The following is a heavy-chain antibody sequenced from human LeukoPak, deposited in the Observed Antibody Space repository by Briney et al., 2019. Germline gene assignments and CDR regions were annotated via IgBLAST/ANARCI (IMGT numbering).Heavy chain of an antibody. CDR2: ITDSGDGT. Sequence: PGGSLRLSCAASGFTFSSYAMSWVRQAPGKGLEWVSSITDSGDGTYYADSVKGRFTISRDDSKNTLYLQMNSLRAEDTALYYCAKDSPVATRWGQGTLVTVSS. V-gene: IGHV3-23*01. D-gene: IGHD2-15*01. CDR1: GFTFSSYA. CDR3: AKDSPVATR. J-gene: IGHJ4*02.